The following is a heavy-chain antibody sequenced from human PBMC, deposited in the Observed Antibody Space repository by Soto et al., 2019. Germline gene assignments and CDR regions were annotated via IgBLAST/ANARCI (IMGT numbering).Heavy chain of an antibody. CDR1: GFTFISYA. CDR3: AKRIIATIEHCYS. CDR2: ISGIGHST. D-gene: IGHD2-21*01. J-gene: IGHJ4*02. Sequence: PWGSLRLSCAASGFTFISYAISWGRKAPPKGMEWVSAISGIGHSTYYADSVKGRFTISRDNSKNTLYLQMNSLRAEDTAVYYCAKRIIATIEHCYSWGQGTLVTVSS. V-gene: IGHV3-23*01.